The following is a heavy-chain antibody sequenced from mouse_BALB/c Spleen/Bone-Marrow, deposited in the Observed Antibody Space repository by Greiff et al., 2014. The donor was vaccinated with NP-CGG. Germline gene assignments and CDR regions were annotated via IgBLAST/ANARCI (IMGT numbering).Heavy chain of an antibody. Sequence: QVQLQQSGSVLVRPGASVKLSCKASGYTFTSSCMHWAKQRPGQGLEWIGEIHPNSGNTNYNEKFKGKATLTVDTSSSTAYVDLSSLTSEDSAVYYCANYYGSSSYWGQGTTLTVSS. D-gene: IGHD1-1*01. J-gene: IGHJ2*01. V-gene: IGHV1S130*01. CDR1: GYTFTSSC. CDR3: ANYYGSSSY. CDR2: IHPNSGNT.